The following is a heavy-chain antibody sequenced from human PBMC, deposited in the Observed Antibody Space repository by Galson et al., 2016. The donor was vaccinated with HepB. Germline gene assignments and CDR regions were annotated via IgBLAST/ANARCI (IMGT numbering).Heavy chain of an antibody. CDR1: GFTFSSYT. CDR3: AKGRWDFDS. J-gene: IGHJ4*02. Sequence: SLRLSCAASGFTFSSYTMNWVRQAPGKGLEWVSYISSSSSSIYYADPVKGRFTISRDNAKNSLYLQMHSLRGEDTAVYYCAKGRWDFDSWGQGTLVTVSS. V-gene: IGHV3-48*01. CDR2: ISSSSSSI. D-gene: IGHD5-24*01.